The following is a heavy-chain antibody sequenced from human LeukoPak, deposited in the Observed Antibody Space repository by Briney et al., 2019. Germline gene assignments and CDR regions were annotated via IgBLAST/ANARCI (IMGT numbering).Heavy chain of an antibody. Sequence: PGGSLRLSCAASGFTFSSYGMHWVRQAPGKGLEWAAFIRYDGSNKYYADSVKGRFTISRDNSKNTLYLQMNSLRAADTAVYYCAGHRPFDPWGQGTLVTVSS. CDR2: IRYDGSNK. CDR1: GFTFSSYG. V-gene: IGHV3-30*02. CDR3: AGHRPFDP. J-gene: IGHJ5*02.